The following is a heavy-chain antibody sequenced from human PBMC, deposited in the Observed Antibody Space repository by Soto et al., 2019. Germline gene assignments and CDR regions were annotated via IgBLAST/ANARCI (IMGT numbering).Heavy chain of an antibody. Sequence: QLQLQESGPGLVKPSGTLSLTCTVSGGSISSRSYYWGWIRQPPGKGLEWIGNLYFSGSTYYNPSLKSRVTISVDTSKNQFSLKLSSVTAADTAVYFCARVYSSSSRVDYWGQGTLVTVSS. CDR3: ARVYSSSSRVDY. D-gene: IGHD6-6*01. CDR1: GGSISSRSYY. V-gene: IGHV4-39*01. CDR2: LYFSGST. J-gene: IGHJ4*02.